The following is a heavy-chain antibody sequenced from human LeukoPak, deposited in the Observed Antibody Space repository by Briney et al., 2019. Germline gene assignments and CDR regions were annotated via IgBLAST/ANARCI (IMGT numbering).Heavy chain of an antibody. Sequence: GGSLRLSCAASGFTFSSYNMNWVRQAPGKGLEWVSSITSGSSYIYYADSVKGRFTISRDNAKNSLYLQMNSLRAEDTAVYYCARDRGWELLHPLVFDYWGQGTLVTVSS. CDR3: ARDRGWELLHPLVFDY. D-gene: IGHD1-26*01. CDR2: ITSGSSYI. V-gene: IGHV3-21*01. J-gene: IGHJ4*02. CDR1: GFTFSSYN.